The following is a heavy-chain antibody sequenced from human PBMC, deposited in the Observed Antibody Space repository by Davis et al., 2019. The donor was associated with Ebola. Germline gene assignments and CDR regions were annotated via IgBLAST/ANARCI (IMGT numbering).Heavy chain of an antibody. V-gene: IGHV3-49*04. D-gene: IGHD6-13*01. Sequence: SLNTSCAAYGFTLGDYAMNWVRQAPGKGLEWVGFIRSKGYGGKTEYAASVKGRFTISRDDFVSVAYLQMNSLKTEDTAVYYCARDLKQPPPSYYYGMDVWGLGTMVTVSS. J-gene: IGHJ6*02. CDR1: GFTLGDYA. CDR2: IRSKGYGGKT. CDR3: ARDLKQPPPSYYYGMDV.